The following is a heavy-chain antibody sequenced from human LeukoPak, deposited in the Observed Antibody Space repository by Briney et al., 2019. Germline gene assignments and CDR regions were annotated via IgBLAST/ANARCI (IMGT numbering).Heavy chain of an antibody. CDR3: ARGKTDILYYFDY. V-gene: IGHV4-30-2*01. CDR2: INHSGST. J-gene: IGHJ4*02. CDR1: GGSISSGGYS. D-gene: IGHD3-9*01. Sequence: SQTLSLTCAVSGGSISSGGYSWSWIRQPPGKGLEWIGEINHSGSTNYNPSLRSRVTISVDTSKNQFSLKLSSVTAADTAVYYCARGKTDILYYFDYWGQGTLVTVSS.